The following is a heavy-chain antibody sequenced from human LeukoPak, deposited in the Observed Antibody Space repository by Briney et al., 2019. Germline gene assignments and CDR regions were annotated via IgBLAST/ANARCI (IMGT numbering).Heavy chain of an antibody. CDR2: ISSGGSTI. Sequence: GGSLRLSCAASGFTFNSNAMSWVRQAPGKGLEWVSFISSGGSTIDYSDSVKGRFTISRDNAKHSVYLQMNSLRAEDTAVDYCARVYRNEEDFSTPNNYMDVWGKGTTVTVSS. J-gene: IGHJ6*04. CDR1: GFTFNSNA. CDR3: ARVYRNEEDFSTPNNYMDV. D-gene: IGHD3/OR15-3a*01. V-gene: IGHV3-48*01.